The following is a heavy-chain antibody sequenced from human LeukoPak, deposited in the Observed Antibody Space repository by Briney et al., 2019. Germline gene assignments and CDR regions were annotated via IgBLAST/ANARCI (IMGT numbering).Heavy chain of an antibody. CDR1: GGSISSSSYY. V-gene: IGHV4-39*01. CDR3: ARQPYDFWSGYDFDY. Sequence: SETLSLTCTVSGGSISSSSYYWGWIRQPPGKGLEWIGSIYYSGSTYYNPSLKSRVTISVDTSKNQFSLKLSSVTAADTAVYYCARQPYDFWSGYDFDYWGQGTLVTVSS. J-gene: IGHJ4*02. D-gene: IGHD3-3*01. CDR2: IYYSGST.